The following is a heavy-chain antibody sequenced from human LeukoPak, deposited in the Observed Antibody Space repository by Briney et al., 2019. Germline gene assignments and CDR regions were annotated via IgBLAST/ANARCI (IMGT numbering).Heavy chain of an antibody. CDR3: ARQGYYDTGGHYYMDV. V-gene: IGHV4-59*08. J-gene: IGHJ6*03. Sequence: SETLSLTCTVSGDFINSYYWSWIRQPPRKGLEWIGYIYYSGSTNYNPSLKSRVTMSLDTSKSQFSLNLSSVTAADTAVYYCARQGYYDTGGHYYMDVWDKGTTVTVSS. D-gene: IGHD3-22*01. CDR2: IYYSGST. CDR1: GDFINSYY.